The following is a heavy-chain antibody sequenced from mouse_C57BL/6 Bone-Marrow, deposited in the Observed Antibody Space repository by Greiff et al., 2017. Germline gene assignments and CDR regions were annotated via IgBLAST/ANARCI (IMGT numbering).Heavy chain of an antibody. CDR3: AREGDYDAGWYFDV. CDR2: ISDGGSYT. D-gene: IGHD2-4*01. CDR1: GFTFSSYA. J-gene: IGHJ1*03. Sequence: EVQLQQSGGGLVKPGGSLKLSCAASGFTFSSYAMSWVRRTPEKRLEWVATISDGGSYTYYPDNVKGRFTISRDNAKNNLYRQMSHLKSEDTAMYYCAREGDYDAGWYFDVWGTGTTVTVSS. V-gene: IGHV5-4*01.